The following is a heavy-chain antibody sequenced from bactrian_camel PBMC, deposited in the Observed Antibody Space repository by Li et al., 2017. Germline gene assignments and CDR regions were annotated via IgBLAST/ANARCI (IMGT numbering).Heavy chain of an antibody. CDR3: AAESSCDLLGTPLARN. Sequence: QVQLVESGGGSVQTGGSLRLSCAASGVTYASSHDVNCMGWFRQAPGKEREGLASIDSEGRTTSADSVKGRFTISKENAKNTLYLQMNSLKLEDTAMYYCAAESSCDLLGTPLARNWGQGTQVTVS. J-gene: IGHJ4*01. D-gene: IGHD6*01. CDR2: IDSEGRT. CDR1: GVTYASSHDVNC. V-gene: IGHV3S53*01.